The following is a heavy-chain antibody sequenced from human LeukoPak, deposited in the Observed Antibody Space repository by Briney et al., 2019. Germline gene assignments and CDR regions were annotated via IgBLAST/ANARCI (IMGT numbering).Heavy chain of an antibody. CDR2: ISSSSSTI. Sequence: GGSLRLSCAASGFTFSSYSMNWVRQAPGKGLEWVSYISSSSSTIYYADSVKGRFTISRDNAENTLYLQMNSLRVEDTAVYYCARDRGWRLLDYWGQGTLVTVSS. CDR1: GFTFSSYS. D-gene: IGHD6-25*01. V-gene: IGHV3-48*01. CDR3: ARDRGWRLLDY. J-gene: IGHJ4*02.